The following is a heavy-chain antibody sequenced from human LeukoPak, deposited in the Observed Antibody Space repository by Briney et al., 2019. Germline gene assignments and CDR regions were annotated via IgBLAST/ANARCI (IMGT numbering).Heavy chain of an antibody. D-gene: IGHD3-9*01. V-gene: IGHV3-20*01. Sequence: PGWSLRLSCAASGFTFDDYGMSWVRQAPGKGLEWVSGINWNGGSTGYADSVKGRFTISRDNAKNSLYLQMNSLRAEDTALYHSAKAAYDILTGSQGWFDPWGQGTLVTVSS. CDR2: INWNGGST. J-gene: IGHJ5*02. CDR3: AKAAYDILTGSQGWFDP. CDR1: GFTFDDYG.